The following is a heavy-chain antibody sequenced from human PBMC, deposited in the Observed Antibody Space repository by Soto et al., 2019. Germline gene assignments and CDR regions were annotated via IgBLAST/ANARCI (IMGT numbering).Heavy chain of an antibody. V-gene: IGHV2-5*02. CDR3: ALGDRLWDSFYYFDS. D-gene: IGHD2-21*01. Sequence: QITLKESGPTLVKPTQTLTLTCTFSGFSLSSSAVDVGWIRQPPGKALEWLALIYWDNNKDYSPSLKSRLTSTKDNSSDEVVRILTDMYHADPATYYCALGDRLWDSFYYFDSWGQGSLVTVSS. CDR1: GFSLSSSAVD. J-gene: IGHJ4*02. CDR2: IYWDNNK.